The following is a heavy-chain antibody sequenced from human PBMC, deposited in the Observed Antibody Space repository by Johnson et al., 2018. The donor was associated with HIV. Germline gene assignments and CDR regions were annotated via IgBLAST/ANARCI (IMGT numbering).Heavy chain of an antibody. J-gene: IGHJ3*02. CDR1: GFTFSSYG. CDR3: ARYCGGDCYSPPDAFDI. Sequence: QVQLVESGGGVVQPGRSLRLSCAASGFTFSSYGMHWVRQAPGKGLEWVAVIYYDGSEKSHVDSVKGRFAISRDNAKNSLFLQMNSLRVEDTAVYYCARYCGGDCYSPPDAFDIWGQGTMVTVSS. D-gene: IGHD2-21*02. CDR2: IYYDGSEK. V-gene: IGHV3-33*03.